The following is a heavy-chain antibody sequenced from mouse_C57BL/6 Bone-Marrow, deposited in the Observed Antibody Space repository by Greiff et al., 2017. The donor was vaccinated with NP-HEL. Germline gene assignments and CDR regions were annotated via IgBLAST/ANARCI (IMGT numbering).Heavy chain of an antibody. V-gene: IGHV1-64*01. CDR1: GYTFTSYW. Sequence: QVQLQQSGAELVKPGASVKLSCKASGYTFTSYWMHWVKQRPGQGLEWIGMIHPNSGSTNYNEKFKSKATLTVDKSSSTAYMQLSSLTSEDSAVYYCARGMDYYGSSSYYYAMDYWGQGTSVTVSS. D-gene: IGHD1-1*01. CDR2: IHPNSGST. J-gene: IGHJ4*01. CDR3: ARGMDYYGSSSYYYAMDY.